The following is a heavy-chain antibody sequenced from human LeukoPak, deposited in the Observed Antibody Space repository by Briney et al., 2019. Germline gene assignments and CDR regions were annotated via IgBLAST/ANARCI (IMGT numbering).Heavy chain of an antibody. V-gene: IGHV4-34*01. J-gene: IGHJ4*02. CDR1: GGSFSGYY. CDR2: INHSGST. D-gene: IGHD7-27*01. CDR3: ARHLKANWGFDY. Sequence: SETLSLTCAVYGGSFSGYYWSWIRQPPGKGLEWIGEINHSGSTNYNPSLKSRVTISVDTSKNQFSLKLGSVTAADTAVYYCARHLKANWGFDYWGQGTLVTVSS.